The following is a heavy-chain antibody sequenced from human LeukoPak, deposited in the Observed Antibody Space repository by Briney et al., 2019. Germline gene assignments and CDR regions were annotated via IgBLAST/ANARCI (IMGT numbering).Heavy chain of an antibody. CDR3: ARVPRVTGTTHWFDP. Sequence: VASVKVSCKASGYTFTGYYMHWVRQAPGQGLEWMGGVMPVLGGANYAQKFQGRVTITADESTSTAYMEVTSLTSADTAVYYCARVPRVTGTTHWFDPWGQGTLVTVSS. D-gene: IGHD1-7*01. J-gene: IGHJ5*02. V-gene: IGHV1-69*13. CDR2: VMPVLGGA. CDR1: GYTFTGYY.